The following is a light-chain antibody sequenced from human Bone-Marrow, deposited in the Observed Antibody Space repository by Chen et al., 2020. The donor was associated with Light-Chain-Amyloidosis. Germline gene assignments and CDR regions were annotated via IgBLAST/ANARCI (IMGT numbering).Light chain of an antibody. CDR1: SSDVGGDNH. V-gene: IGLV2-14*01. J-gene: IGLJ1*01. Sequence: ALTQPAPVSGPPGQSLTLSCTGTSSDVGGDNHVAWYQQHPDKAPKLMIYEVTNRPSWVPDRLSGSKSDNTASLTISGLQTEDEADYFCSSYTITNTLVFGSGTRVTVL. CDR2: EVT. CDR3: SSYTITNTLV.